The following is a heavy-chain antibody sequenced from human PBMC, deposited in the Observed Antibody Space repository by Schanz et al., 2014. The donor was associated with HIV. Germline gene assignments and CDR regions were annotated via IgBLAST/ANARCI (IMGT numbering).Heavy chain of an antibody. CDR1: GGTFSSYA. V-gene: IGHV1-69*06. CDR3: ASHGEGITMIVVVNGGYYGMDV. J-gene: IGHJ6*02. CDR2: IMPSFGTA. Sequence: QVQLVQSGAEVKKPGSSVKVSCKASGGTFSSYAISWVRQAPGQGLEWMGAIMPSFGTASYAQKFQGRVTISADKSTDTAFMEVSSLSAEDTAVYYCASHGEGITMIVVVNGGYYGMDVWGQGTTVTVSS. D-gene: IGHD3-22*01.